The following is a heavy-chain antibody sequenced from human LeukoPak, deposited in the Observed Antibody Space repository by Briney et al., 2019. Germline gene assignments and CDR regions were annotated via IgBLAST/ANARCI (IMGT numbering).Heavy chain of an antibody. D-gene: IGHD2-2*01. CDR1: RLTFTNYG. V-gene: IGHV3-33*03. CDR2: IYSGGGNTK. Sequence: GTPLRLSCVASRLTFTNYGFHWVRQAPGKGLEWVAIIYSGGGNTKYYAESLKDRFTISRDDSKDTVYLQMNSLRVEDTAVYYCVVILVPGGVWHFDLWGRGTLVTVSS. CDR3: VVILVPGGVWHFDL. J-gene: IGHJ2*01.